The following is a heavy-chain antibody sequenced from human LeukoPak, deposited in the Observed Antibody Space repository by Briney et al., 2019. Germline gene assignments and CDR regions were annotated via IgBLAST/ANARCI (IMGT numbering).Heavy chain of an antibody. CDR2: ISYDGRNK. Sequence: GRSLRLSCAASGFTFSSYGMHWVRQAPGKGLEWVAAISYDGRNKEYVDSVKGRFTISRDNSKNTLYLQMNSLRAEDTAVYNCAKDRGYSHGFDYWGQGTLVTVSS. D-gene: IGHD5-18*01. CDR3: AKDRGYSHGFDY. J-gene: IGHJ4*02. CDR1: GFTFSSYG. V-gene: IGHV3-30*18.